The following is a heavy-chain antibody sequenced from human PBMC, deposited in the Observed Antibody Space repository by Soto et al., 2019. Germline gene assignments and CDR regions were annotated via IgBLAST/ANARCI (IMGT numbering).Heavy chain of an antibody. Sequence: QVQLVESGGGVVQPGRSLRLSCAASGFTFSNYGMHWVRQAPDKGLEWVALIWYDGSNKYYADSVKGRFTISRDNSKNTLYLQMNSLRAEDTAVSYCASEYCSGGTCYYYGMDVWGQGTTVTVSS. J-gene: IGHJ6*02. V-gene: IGHV3-33*01. CDR1: GFTFSNYG. D-gene: IGHD2-15*01. CDR2: IWYDGSNK. CDR3: ASEYCSGGTCYYYGMDV.